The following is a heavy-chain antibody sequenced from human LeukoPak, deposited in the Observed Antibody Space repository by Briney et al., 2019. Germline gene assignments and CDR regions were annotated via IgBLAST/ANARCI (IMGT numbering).Heavy chain of an antibody. CDR1: GGSISSYY. CDR3: ARIITMVRGVHFDY. J-gene: IGHJ4*02. Sequence: SETLSLTCTVSGGSISSYYWSWIRQPPGKGLEWIGYIYYSGSTNYNPSLKSRVTISVDTSKNQFSLKLSSVTAADTAVYYCARIITMVRGVHFDYWGQGTPVTVSS. V-gene: IGHV4-59*01. CDR2: IYYSGST. D-gene: IGHD3-10*01.